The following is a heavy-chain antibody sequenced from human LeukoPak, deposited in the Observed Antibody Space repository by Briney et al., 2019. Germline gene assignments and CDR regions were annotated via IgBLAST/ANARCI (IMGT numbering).Heavy chain of an antibody. CDR1: GGSISSYY. V-gene: IGHV4-59*01. D-gene: IGHD5-18*01. Sequence: SETLSLTCAVYGGSISSYYWSWIRQPPGKGLEWIGYIYYSGSTNYNPSLKSRVTISVDTSKNQFSLKLSSVTAADTAVYYCARVVDTAMVQTAFDIWGQGTMVTVSS. CDR2: IYYSGST. J-gene: IGHJ3*02. CDR3: ARVVDTAMVQTAFDI.